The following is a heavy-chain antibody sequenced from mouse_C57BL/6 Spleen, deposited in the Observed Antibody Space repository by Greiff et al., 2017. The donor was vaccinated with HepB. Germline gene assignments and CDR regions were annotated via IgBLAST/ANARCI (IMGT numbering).Heavy chain of an antibody. CDR1: GYAFSSSW. J-gene: IGHJ1*03. V-gene: IGHV1-82*01. CDR3: ARFGGKGYFDV. Sequence: VQLQQSGPEPVKPGASVKISCKASGYAFSSSWMNWVKQRPGKGLEWIGRIYPGDGDTNYNGKFKGKATLTADKSSSTAYMQLSSLTSEDSAVYFCARFGGKGYFDVWGTGTTVTVSS. D-gene: IGHD2-1*01. CDR2: IYPGDGDT.